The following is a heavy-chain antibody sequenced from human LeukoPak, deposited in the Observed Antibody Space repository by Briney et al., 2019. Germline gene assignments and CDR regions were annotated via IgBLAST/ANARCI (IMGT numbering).Heavy chain of an antibody. CDR3: AREGQQLVVNWFDP. V-gene: IGHV4-34*01. Sequence: PPGTLSLTCAVYGGSFSGYYWSWTRQPPGKGLEWIGEINHSGSTNYNPSLKSRVTISVDTSKNQFSLKLSSVTAADTAVYYCAREGQQLVVNWFDPWGQGTLVTVSS. CDR2: INHSGST. J-gene: IGHJ5*02. D-gene: IGHD6-13*01. CDR1: GGSFSGYY.